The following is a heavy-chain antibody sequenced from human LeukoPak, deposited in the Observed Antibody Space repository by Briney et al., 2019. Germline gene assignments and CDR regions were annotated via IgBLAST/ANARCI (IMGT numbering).Heavy chain of an antibody. CDR1: GGSISSSSYY. CDR2: IKYDAIEK. Sequence: PSETLSLTCTVSGGSISSSSYYWGWVRQAPGKGLEWVASIKYDAIEKHYVDSVKGRFTISRDNAKNSLSLQMDSLRAEDTAVYYCASWKVVISNGGSDIWGQGTMVTVSS. J-gene: IGHJ3*02. CDR3: ASWKVVISNGGSDI. D-gene: IGHD4-23*01. V-gene: IGHV3-7*01.